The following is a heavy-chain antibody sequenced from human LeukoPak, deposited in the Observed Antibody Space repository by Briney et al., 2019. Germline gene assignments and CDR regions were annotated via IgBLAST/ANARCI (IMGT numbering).Heavy chain of an antibody. CDR3: ARGFGGYAFDI. Sequence: SVKVSCKASGGTFSSYAISWVRQAPGQRLEWMGGIIPIFGTANYAKKFQGRVTITADKSTSTAYMELSSLRSEDTAVYYCARGFGGYAFDIWGQGTMVTVSS. CDR1: GGTFSSYA. J-gene: IGHJ3*02. D-gene: IGHD3-10*01. V-gene: IGHV1-69*06. CDR2: IIPIFGTA.